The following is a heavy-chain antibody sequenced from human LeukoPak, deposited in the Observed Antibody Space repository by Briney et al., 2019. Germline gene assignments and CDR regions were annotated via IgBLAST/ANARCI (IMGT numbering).Heavy chain of an antibody. CDR3: ARAARPSLWAGVPGATHSWFDP. CDR1: GGSVSSDAYY. V-gene: IGHV4-31*03. D-gene: IGHD3-16*01. Sequence: SQTLSLTCTVSGGSVSSDAYYRSWLRQHPGKGLEWIGYIYYSGTTYYNPSLKSRLKISVDTSENQFSLKLTSVTAADTAVYCCARAARPSLWAGVPGATHSWFDPWGQGTLVTVSS. CDR2: IYYSGTT. J-gene: IGHJ5*02.